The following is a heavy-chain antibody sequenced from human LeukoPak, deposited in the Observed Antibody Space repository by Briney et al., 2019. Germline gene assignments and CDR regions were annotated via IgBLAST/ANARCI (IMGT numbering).Heavy chain of an antibody. D-gene: IGHD2-21*02. J-gene: IGHJ4*02. CDR2: IKQDGSEK. Sequence: GGSLRLSCAASGFTFSSYWMSWVRQAPGKGLEWVANIKQDGSEKYYVDSVRGRFTISRDNSKNSLYLQMNSLRAEDTAVYYCARDRAAPYCGGDCYFGDFDYWGQGTLVTVSS. V-gene: IGHV3-7*01. CDR3: ARDRAAPYCGGDCYFGDFDY. CDR1: GFTFSSYW.